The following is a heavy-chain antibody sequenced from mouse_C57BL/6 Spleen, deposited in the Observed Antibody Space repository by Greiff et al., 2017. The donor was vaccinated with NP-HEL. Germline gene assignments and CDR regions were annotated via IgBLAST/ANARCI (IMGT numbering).Heavy chain of an antibody. J-gene: IGHJ2*01. CDR2: IDPSDSYT. CDR3: ARRAPLVYFDY. V-gene: IGHV1-50*01. CDR1: GYTFTSYW. D-gene: IGHD3-3*01. Sequence: QVQLQQPGAELVKPGASVKLSCKASGYTFTSYWMQWVKQRPGQGLEWIGEIDPSDSYTNYNQKFKGKATLTVDTSSSTAYMQLSSLTSEDSAVYYCARRAPLVYFDYWGQGTTLTVSS.